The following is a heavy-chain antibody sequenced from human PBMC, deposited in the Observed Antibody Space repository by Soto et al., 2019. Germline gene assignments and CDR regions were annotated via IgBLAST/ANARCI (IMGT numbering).Heavy chain of an antibody. V-gene: IGHV1-3*01. J-gene: IGHJ4*02. D-gene: IGHD6-19*01. CDR1: GYTFTSYA. Sequence: GASVKVSCKASGYTFTSYAMHWVRQAPGQRLEGMGWINAGNGNTKYSQKFQGRVTITRDTSASTAYMELGSLRSEDTAVYYCAREIAVACTIFDYWGQGTLVTVSS. CDR3: AREIAVACTIFDY. CDR2: INAGNGNT.